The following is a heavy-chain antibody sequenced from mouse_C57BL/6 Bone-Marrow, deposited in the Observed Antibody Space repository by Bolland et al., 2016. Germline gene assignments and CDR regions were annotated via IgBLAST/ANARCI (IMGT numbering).Heavy chain of an antibody. CDR3: ARRWLLPLYAMDY. D-gene: IGHD2-3*01. J-gene: IGHJ4*01. V-gene: IGHV1-69*01. Sequence: YNQKFKGKSTLTVDKSSSTAYMQLSSLTSEDSAVYYCARRWLLPLYAMDYWGQGT.